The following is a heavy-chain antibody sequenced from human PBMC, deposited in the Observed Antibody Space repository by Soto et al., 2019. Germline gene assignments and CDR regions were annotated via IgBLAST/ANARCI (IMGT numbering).Heavy chain of an antibody. CDR1: GAYINTYS. V-gene: IGHV4-4*07. CDR3: ARDREAGYNFYYGMDV. J-gene: IGHJ6*02. D-gene: IGHD6-19*01. Sequence: PSETLSLTCSVSGAYINTYSCTFIRHPSLKGLEWIGRIYTSASINYNPSLKGRVTLSVDTSTNQVSLRLASVTAADTAIYYCARDREAGYNFYYGMDVWGQGTTVTVSS. CDR2: IYTSASI.